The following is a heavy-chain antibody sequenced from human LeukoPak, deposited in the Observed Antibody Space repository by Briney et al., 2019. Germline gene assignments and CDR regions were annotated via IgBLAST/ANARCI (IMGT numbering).Heavy chain of an antibody. CDR1: GFTVSSNY. J-gene: IGHJ5*02. CDR3: ARDTGFYYGSGGPT. D-gene: IGHD3-10*01. Sequence: GGSLRLSCAASGFTVSSNYMGWVRQAPGKGLEWVSVIYSGGSTYYADSVKGRFTISRDNSKNTLYLQMNSLRAEDTAVYYCARDTGFYYGSGGPTWGQGTLVTVSS. V-gene: IGHV3-66*02. CDR2: IYSGGST.